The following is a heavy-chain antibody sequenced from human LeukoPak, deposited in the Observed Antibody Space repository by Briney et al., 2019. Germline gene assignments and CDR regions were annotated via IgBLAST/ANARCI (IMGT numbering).Heavy chain of an antibody. CDR3: ARLRCSGGSCYSEFSDYYYGMDV. CDR1: GGSISSSNW. Sequence: SETLSLTCAVSGGSISSSNWWSWVRQPPGKGLEWIGEIYHSGSTNYNPSLKSQVTISVDKSKNQFSLKLSSVTAADTAVYYCARLRCSGGSCYSEFSDYYYGMDVWGKGTTVTVSS. D-gene: IGHD2-15*01. J-gene: IGHJ6*04. V-gene: IGHV4-4*02. CDR2: IYHSGST.